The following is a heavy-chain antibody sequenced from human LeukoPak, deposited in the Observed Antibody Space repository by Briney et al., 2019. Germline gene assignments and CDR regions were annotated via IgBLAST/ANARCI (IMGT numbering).Heavy chain of an antibody. CDR2: IKQDGSER. CDR3: ARGVDYYENSGTIDY. CDR1: GFTFSIYW. J-gene: IGHJ4*02. D-gene: IGHD3-22*01. V-gene: IGHV3-7*01. Sequence: PGGSLRLSCAASGFTFSIYWVSWVRQAPGKGLEWVANIKQDGSERYYVDSVKGRFTLSRDNAKNTLYLQMNSLRAEDTAVYYCARGVDYYENSGTIDYWGQGTLVTVSS.